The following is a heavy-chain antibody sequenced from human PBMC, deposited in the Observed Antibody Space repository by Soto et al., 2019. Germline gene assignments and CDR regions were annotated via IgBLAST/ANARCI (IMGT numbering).Heavy chain of an antibody. CDR1: GFTFSDSA. V-gene: IGHV3-73*02. CDR3: TRRRDWTAMDPLDY. D-gene: IGHD5-18*01. Sequence: EVQLVESGGGLVQPGGSLKLSCAASGFTFSDSAIHWVRQASGKGLEWVGRIRSKVNSYATAYAASVKGRFTISRDDSMNTAYLQMNSLKPEDTAVYYCTRRRDWTAMDPLDYWGQGTLVTVSS. J-gene: IGHJ4*02. CDR2: IRSKVNSYAT.